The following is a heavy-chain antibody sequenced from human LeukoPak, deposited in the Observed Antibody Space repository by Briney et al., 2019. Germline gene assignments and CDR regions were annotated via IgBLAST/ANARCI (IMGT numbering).Heavy chain of an antibody. Sequence: ASVKVSCKASGYTFTSHWMNWVRQAPGQGLGWMGRVNPGGGSTTYAQKFKGRVTMTSDMSTDTVYMEMSSLTSEDTAVYYCARDITMTILGDAFDLWGQGTMVTVST. CDR2: VNPGGGST. J-gene: IGHJ3*01. CDR3: ARDITMTILGDAFDL. V-gene: IGHV1-46*01. CDR1: GYTFTSHW. D-gene: IGHD3-22*01.